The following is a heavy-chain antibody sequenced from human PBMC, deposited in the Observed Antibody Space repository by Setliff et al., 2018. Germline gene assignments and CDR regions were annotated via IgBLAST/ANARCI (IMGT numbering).Heavy chain of an antibody. J-gene: IGHJ4*02. CDR3: AKDSRRGQHLDLADY. D-gene: IGHD6-13*01. Sequence: PGGSLRLSCVASGFAISSCWMSWVRQAPGKGLEWVANVNPDGSGKYYVDSVKGRFTISRDNSKSMLYLQMSSLRVEDTAVYYCAKDSRRGQHLDLADYWGQGTLVTVSS. CDR1: GFAISSCW. CDR2: VNPDGSGK. V-gene: IGHV3-7*01.